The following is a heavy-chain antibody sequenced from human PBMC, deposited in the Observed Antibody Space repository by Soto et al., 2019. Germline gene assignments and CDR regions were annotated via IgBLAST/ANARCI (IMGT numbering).Heavy chain of an antibody. CDR3: ARRDINGRSWYFWFDT. Sequence: ASVKVSCKTSGGTFSRHAINWVRQAPGQGLEWMGGIIPLFGTTNYAQKFKGRVTISADESTSTAYMELSSLTSEDAAVYYCARRDINGRSWYFWFDTWGQGTLVTVSS. CDR2: IIPLFGTT. J-gene: IGHJ5*02. D-gene: IGHD6-13*01. V-gene: IGHV1-69*13. CDR1: GGTFSRHA.